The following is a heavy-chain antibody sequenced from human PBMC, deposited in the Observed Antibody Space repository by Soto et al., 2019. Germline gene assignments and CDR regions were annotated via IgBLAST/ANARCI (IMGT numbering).Heavy chain of an antibody. V-gene: IGHV4-39*01. CDR3: ARHLTSSPDFDY. J-gene: IGHJ4*02. D-gene: IGHD2-2*01. CDR1: GGSISSSSYY. Sequence: QLQLQESGPGLVKPSETLSLTCTVSGGSISSSSYYWGWIRQPPGKGLEWIGSIYYSGSTYYNPSPESRVTIAEDTSKNQSAPKLSSVTAADTAVYYGARHLTSSPDFDYWGQGTLVTVSS. CDR2: IYYSGST.